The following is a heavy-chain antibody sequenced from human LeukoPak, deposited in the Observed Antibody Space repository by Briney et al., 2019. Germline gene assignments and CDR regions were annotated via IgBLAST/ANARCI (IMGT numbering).Heavy chain of an antibody. D-gene: IGHD1-26*01. Sequence: GGTLRLSCAASGFTFSSYGMHWVRQAPGKGREWVAVISYDGSYKYYRDSVKGRFTISRDNSKNTLYLQMNSLRAEDMAMYHCAKDRGVGSTLDYWGQGSLVTVSS. CDR3: AKDRGVGSTLDY. V-gene: IGHV3-30*18. CDR1: GFTFSSYG. CDR2: ISYDGSYK. J-gene: IGHJ4*02.